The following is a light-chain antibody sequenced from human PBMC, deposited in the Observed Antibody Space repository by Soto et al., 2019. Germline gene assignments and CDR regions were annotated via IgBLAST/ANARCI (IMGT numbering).Light chain of an antibody. CDR3: CSYAGSYSYA. CDR1: NSDIGNYNF. Sequence: QSVLTQPPSASGSPGQSVAISCTGTNSDIGNYNFVSWYQQHPGKAPKLMIYEVNKRPSGVPDRFSGSKSGSTASLTISGLQAEDEADYYCCSYAGSYSYAFATGTKLTVL. J-gene: IGLJ1*01. CDR2: EVN. V-gene: IGLV2-8*01.